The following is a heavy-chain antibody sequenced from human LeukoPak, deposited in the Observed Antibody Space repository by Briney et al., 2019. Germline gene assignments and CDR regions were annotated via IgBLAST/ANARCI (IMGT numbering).Heavy chain of an antibody. D-gene: IGHD2-2*01. V-gene: IGHV1-2*02. J-gene: IGHJ4*02. CDR3: ARVHCSSTSCYAGVFLY. CDR2: INPNSGGT. Sequence: ASVKLSCKSSGYTFTGYYMHWVRQAPGQGLEWMGWINPNSGGTNYAQKFQGRVTMTRDTSISTAYMELSRLRSDDTAVYYCARVHCSSTSCYAGVFLYWGQGTLVTVSS. CDR1: GYTFTGYY.